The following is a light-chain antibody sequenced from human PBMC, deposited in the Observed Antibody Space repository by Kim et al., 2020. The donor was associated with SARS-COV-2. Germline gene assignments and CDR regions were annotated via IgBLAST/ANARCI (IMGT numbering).Light chain of an antibody. CDR2: EVS. V-gene: IGLV2-23*02. J-gene: IGLJ2*01. CDR1: SSDVGSYNL. CDR3: CSYAGSSTFVV. Sequence: QSALTQPASVSGSPGQSITISCTGTSSDVGSYNLVSWYQQHPGKAPKFMIYEVSKRPSGVSNRFSGSKSGNTASLTISGLQAEDEADYYCCSYAGSSTFVVCGGGTQLTFL.